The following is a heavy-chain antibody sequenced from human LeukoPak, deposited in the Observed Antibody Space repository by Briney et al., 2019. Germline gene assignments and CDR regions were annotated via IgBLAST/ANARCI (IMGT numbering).Heavy chain of an antibody. D-gene: IGHD3-22*01. V-gene: IGHV3-30*04. CDR3: ARDYYDSSGYTLRAN. Sequence: GGSLRLSCAASGFTFSSYVMHWVRQAPGKGLEWVAVISYDESNKYYADSVKGRFTISRDNAKNSLYLQMNSLRAEDTAVYYCARDYYDSSGYTLRANWGQGTLVTVSS. J-gene: IGHJ4*02. CDR2: ISYDESNK. CDR1: GFTFSSYV.